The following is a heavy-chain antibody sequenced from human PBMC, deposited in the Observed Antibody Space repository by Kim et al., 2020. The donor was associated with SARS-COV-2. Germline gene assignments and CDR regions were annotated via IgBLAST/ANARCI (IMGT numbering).Heavy chain of an antibody. CDR2: ISSSSTI. Sequence: GGSLRLSCAASGFTFSSYSMNWVRQAPGKGLEWVSYISSSSTIYYADSVKGRFTISRDNAKNSLYLQMNSLRDEDTAVYYCARGAVVPAADAFDIWGQGTMVTVSS. J-gene: IGHJ3*02. CDR1: GFTFSSYS. V-gene: IGHV3-48*02. CDR3: ARGAVVPAADAFDI. D-gene: IGHD2-2*01.